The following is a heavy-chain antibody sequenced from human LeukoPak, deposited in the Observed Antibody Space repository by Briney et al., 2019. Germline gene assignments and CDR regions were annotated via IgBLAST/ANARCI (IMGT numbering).Heavy chain of an antibody. J-gene: IGHJ6*03. CDR3: ARAPSIANYYYYYMDV. Sequence: ASVKVSCKASGYTFTSYGISWVRQAPGQGLEWMGWISAYNGNTNYAQKLQGRVTMTTDTSTSTAYMELRSLRSDDTAVYYCARAPSIANYYYYYMDVWGKGTTVTVSS. D-gene: IGHD2-15*01. V-gene: IGHV1-18*01. CDR2: ISAYNGNT. CDR1: GYTFTSYG.